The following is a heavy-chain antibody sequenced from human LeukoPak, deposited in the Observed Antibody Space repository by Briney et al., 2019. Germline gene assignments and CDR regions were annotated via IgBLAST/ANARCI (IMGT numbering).Heavy chain of an antibody. D-gene: IGHD3-3*01. CDR2: ISAYNGNT. V-gene: IGHV1-18*01. Sequence: ASVKVSCKASGYTFTSYGISWVRQAPGQGLEWMGWISAYNGNTNYAQKLQGRVTMTTGTSTSTAYMELSSLRSDDTAVYYCAREAIFGVVREYYFDYWGQGTLVTVS. CDR3: AREAIFGVVREYYFDY. J-gene: IGHJ4*02. CDR1: GYTFTSYG.